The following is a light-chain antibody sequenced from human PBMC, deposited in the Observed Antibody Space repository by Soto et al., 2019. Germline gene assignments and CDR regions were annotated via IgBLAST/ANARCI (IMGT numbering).Light chain of an antibody. CDR3: QKYGTSRVT. V-gene: IGKV3-20*01. Sequence: EVVLTQSPGTLSLSPGERATLSCRASQSINNNLAWYQHKPGQAPRLLIYSASSRAAGIPDRFSGSGSRTDFTLTISRLEPEDFAVYYCQKYGTSRVTFGPGTKVDIK. J-gene: IGKJ3*01. CDR2: SAS. CDR1: QSINNN.